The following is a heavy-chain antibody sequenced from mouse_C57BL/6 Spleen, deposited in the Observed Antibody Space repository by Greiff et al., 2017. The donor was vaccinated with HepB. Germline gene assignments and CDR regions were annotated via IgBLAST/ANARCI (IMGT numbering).Heavy chain of an antibody. V-gene: IGHV5-17*01. D-gene: IGHD2-10*01. CDR1: GFTFSDYG. Sequence: DVQLVESGGGLVKPGGSLKLSCAASGFTFSDYGMHWVRQAPEKGLEWVAYISSGSSTIYYADTVKGRFTISRDNAKNTLFLQMTSLRSEDTAMYYCARDAYYGNYEGYVDVWGTGTTVTVSS. CDR3: ARDAYYGNYEGYVDV. CDR2: ISSGSSTI. J-gene: IGHJ1*03.